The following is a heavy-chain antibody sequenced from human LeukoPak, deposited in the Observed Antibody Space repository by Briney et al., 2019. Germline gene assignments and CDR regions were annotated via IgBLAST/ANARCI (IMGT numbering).Heavy chain of an antibody. CDR1: GGSISSSSYY. D-gene: IGHD2-2*02. J-gene: IGHJ5*02. CDR3: ARHAPYCSSTSCYTRGYWFDP. CDR2: IYYSGST. Sequence: SETLSLTCTVSGGSISSSSYYWGWIRQPPGKGLEWIGSIYYSGSTYYNPSLKSRVTTSVDTSKNQFSLKLSSVTAADTAVYYCARHAPYCSSTSCYTRGYWFDPWGQGTLVTVSS. V-gene: IGHV4-39*01.